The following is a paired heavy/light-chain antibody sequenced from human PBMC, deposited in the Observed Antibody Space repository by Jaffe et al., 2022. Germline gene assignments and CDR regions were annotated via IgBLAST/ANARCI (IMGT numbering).Light chain of an antibody. Sequence: QSALTQPRSVSGSPGQSVTISCTGTSTDVGGYNYFAWYQHHTGKAPKLMIYDVNKRPSGVPDRFSGSKSGNTASLTISGLQAEDEADYYCCSDAGSYIWVFGGGTKLTVL. V-gene: IGLV2-11*01. CDR1: STDVGGYNY. J-gene: IGLJ3*02. CDR2: DVN. CDR3: CSDAGSYIWV.
Heavy chain of an antibody. Sequence: QVQLVQSGAEVKKPGASVKVFCKASAYTFTNSYVHWVRQALGQGLEWMGIINPSSGSISYAQKFRGRVTMTTDTSTSTVYMELNSLTFEDTGVYFCTRGFNWFDPWGQGTLVTVSS. CDR2: INPSSGSI. V-gene: IGHV1-46*03. J-gene: IGHJ5*02. CDR3: TRGFNWFDP. CDR1: AYTFTNSY.